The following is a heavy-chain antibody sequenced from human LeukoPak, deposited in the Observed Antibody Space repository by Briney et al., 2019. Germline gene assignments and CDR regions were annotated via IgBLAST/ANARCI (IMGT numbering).Heavy chain of an antibody. D-gene: IGHD1-26*01. CDR1: GFTFSSYS. Sequence: PGRSLRLSCAASGFTFSSYSMNWVRQAPGKGLEWVSSISSSSTYIYYADSVKGRFTISRDNAKNSLYLQMNTLRAEDTAVYYCARVGSSGSYNEDYWGQGTLVTVSS. V-gene: IGHV3-21*01. CDR2: ISSSSTYI. CDR3: ARVGSSGSYNEDY. J-gene: IGHJ4*02.